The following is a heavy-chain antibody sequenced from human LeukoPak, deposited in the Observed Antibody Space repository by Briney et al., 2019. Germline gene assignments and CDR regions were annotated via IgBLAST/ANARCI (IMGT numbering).Heavy chain of an antibody. CDR1: GGSISSSSYY. J-gene: IGHJ4*02. CDR3: ARQLSSGWLYYFDY. D-gene: IGHD6-19*01. CDR2: IYYSGST. V-gene: IGHV4-39*01. Sequence: SETLSLTCTVSGGSISSSSYYWGWIRQPPGKGLEWIGSIYYSGSTYYNPSLKSRVTISVDTSKNQFSLKLSSVTAADTAVYYCARQLSSGWLYYFDYWGQGILVTVSS.